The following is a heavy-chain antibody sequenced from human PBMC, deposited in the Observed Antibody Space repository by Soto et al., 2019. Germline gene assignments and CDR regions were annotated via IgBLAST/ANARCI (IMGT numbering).Heavy chain of an antibody. CDR3: ARVGSDIEAAAFDV. CDR2: INPNSGGT. D-gene: IGHD3-10*01. Sequence: GASVKVSCKASGYTFTGYYMHWVRQAPGQGLEWMGWINPNSGGTNYAQKFQGWVTMTRDTSISTAYMELSRLRSDDTAVYYCARVGSDIEAAAFDVWGQGTMVTVSS. CDR1: GYTFTGYY. J-gene: IGHJ3*01. V-gene: IGHV1-2*04.